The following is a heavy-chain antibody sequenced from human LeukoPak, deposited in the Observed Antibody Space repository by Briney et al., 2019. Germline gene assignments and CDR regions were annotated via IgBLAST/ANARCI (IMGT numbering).Heavy chain of an antibody. V-gene: IGHV3-30*04. CDR1: GFTFSTYA. Sequence: GGSLRLSCAASGFTFSTYAMHWVRQAPGKGLEWVAAISYDGNNKYYADSVKGRFTISRDNSKNTLYLQMNSLRAEDTAVYYCARDSDYYDSSGYYYPQQTGFDYWGQGTLVTVSS. CDR3: ARDSDYYDSSGYYYPQQTGFDY. D-gene: IGHD3-22*01. CDR2: ISYDGNNK. J-gene: IGHJ4*02.